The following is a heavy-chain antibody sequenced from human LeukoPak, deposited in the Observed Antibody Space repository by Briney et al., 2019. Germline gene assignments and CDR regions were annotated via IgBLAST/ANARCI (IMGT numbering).Heavy chain of an antibody. D-gene: IGHD3-10*01. CDR3: AKDKGYYYGSGSYLDY. CDR2: ISGSGGST. Sequence: PGGSLRLSCAASGFSFSSYAMSWVRQAPGKGLEWVSAISGSGGSTYYADSVKGRFTISRDNSKNTVYLQMNSLRAEDTALYYCAKDKGYYYGSGSYLDYWGQGTLVTVSS. CDR1: GFSFSSYA. J-gene: IGHJ4*02. V-gene: IGHV3-23*01.